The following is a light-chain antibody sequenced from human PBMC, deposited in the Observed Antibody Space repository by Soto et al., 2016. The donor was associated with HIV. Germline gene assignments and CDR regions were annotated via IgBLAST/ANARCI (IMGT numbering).Light chain of an antibody. Sequence: DIQMTQSPSTLSASVGDRVTITCRASQSISSWLAWYQQKPGKPPKLLIYKASSLESGVPSRFSGSGSGTKFTPTISGLQPDDFAAYYCQQYSTYPTFGQGTKVEIK. J-gene: IGKJ1*01. CDR2: KAS. CDR1: QSISSW. V-gene: IGKV1-5*03. CDR3: QQYSTYPT.